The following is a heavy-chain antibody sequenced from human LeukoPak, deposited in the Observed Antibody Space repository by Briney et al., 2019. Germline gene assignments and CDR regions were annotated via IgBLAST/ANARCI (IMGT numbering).Heavy chain of an antibody. CDR1: GASISSSSYF. CDR3: AVAGARYSDTGGLYAFDL. V-gene: IGHV4-39*05. CDR2: IYYSGSP. Sequence: SETPSLTCTVSGASISSSSYFWGWIRQPPGKGLEWIGTIYYSGSPYYNPSLKSRVTISVDASKNQFSLRLNSVTAADTAVYYCAVAGARYSDTGGLYAFDLWGRGTMVTVSS. D-gene: IGHD2-8*02. J-gene: IGHJ3*01.